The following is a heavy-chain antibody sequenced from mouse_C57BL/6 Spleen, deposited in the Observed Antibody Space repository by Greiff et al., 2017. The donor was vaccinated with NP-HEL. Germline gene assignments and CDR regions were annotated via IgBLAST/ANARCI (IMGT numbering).Heavy chain of an antibody. Sequence: EVMLVESGGGLVKPGGSLKLSCAASGFTFSDYGMHWVRQAPEKGLEWVAYISSGSSTIYYADTVKGRFPISRDNAKNTLVLQMTSLRSEDTAMYYCARGGNYRSYAMDYWGQGTSVTVSS. V-gene: IGHV5-17*01. CDR2: ISSGSSTI. CDR3: ARGGNYRSYAMDY. CDR1: GFTFSDYG. D-gene: IGHD2-1*01. J-gene: IGHJ4*01.